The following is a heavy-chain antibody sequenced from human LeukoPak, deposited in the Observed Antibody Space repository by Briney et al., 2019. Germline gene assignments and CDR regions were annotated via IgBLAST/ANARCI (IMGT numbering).Heavy chain of an antibody. CDR3: TTSSYYGSGSFPPYYYYGMDV. Sequence: RASLRLSCAASGFTFSNAWMSWVRQAPGKGLEWVGRIKSKTDGGTTDYAAPVKGRFTISRDDSKNTLYLQMNSLKTEDTAVYYCTTSSYYGSGSFPPYYYYGMDVWGQGTTVTVSS. V-gene: IGHV3-15*01. J-gene: IGHJ6*02. D-gene: IGHD3-10*01. CDR1: GFTFSNAW. CDR2: IKSKTDGGTT.